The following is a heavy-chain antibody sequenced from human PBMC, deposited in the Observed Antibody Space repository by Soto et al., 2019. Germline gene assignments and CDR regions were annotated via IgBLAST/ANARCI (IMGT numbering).Heavy chain of an antibody. CDR3: ARGGGIQGYYYGMDV. D-gene: IGHD5-18*01. CDR2: IYHSGST. Sequence: QLQLQESGSGLVKPSQTLSLTCAVSGGSISSGGYSWSWIRQPPGKGLEWIGYIYHSGSTYYNPSLKSRVTISVDRSKNQFSLKLSSVTAADTAVYYCARGGGIQGYYYGMDVWGQGTTVTVSS. J-gene: IGHJ6*02. V-gene: IGHV4-30-2*01. CDR1: GGSISSGGYS.